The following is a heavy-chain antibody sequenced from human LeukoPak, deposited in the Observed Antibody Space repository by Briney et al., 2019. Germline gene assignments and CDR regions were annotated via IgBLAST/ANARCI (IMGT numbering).Heavy chain of an antibody. CDR2: INHSGST. Sequence: SETLSLTCAVYGGSFSCYYWSWIRQPPAKGREWIGEINHSGSTNYNPSLKSRVTMSLDTSKNQFSLKLSSVTAADTAVYYCARGRGDSSSWYHFDYWGQGTLVTVSS. D-gene: IGHD6-13*01. CDR3: ARGRGDSSSWYHFDY. V-gene: IGHV4-34*01. CDR1: GGSFSCYY. J-gene: IGHJ4*02.